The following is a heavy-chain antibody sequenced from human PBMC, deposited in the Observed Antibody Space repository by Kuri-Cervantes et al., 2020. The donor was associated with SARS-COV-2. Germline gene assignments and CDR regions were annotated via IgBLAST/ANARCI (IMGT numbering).Heavy chain of an antibody. J-gene: IGHJ5*02. V-gene: IGHV6-1*01. CDR1: GDSVSSEIAA. Sequence: SQTLSLTCAISGDSVSSEIAAWNWIRQSPSRGLEWLGRTYYRSKWYDDYAVSVKSRISINPDTSKNQFSLHLNSVTPEGTAVYYRARGTNWPPDGWFDPWGQGTLVTVSS. D-gene: IGHD7-27*01. CDR3: ARGTNWPPDGWFDP. CDR2: TYYRSKWYD.